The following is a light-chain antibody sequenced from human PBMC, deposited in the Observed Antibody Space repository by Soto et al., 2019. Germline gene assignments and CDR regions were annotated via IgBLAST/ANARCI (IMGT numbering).Light chain of an antibody. CDR1: SSNLGDNT. Sequence: QSVLTQPPSASGTPGQRVTISCSTSSSNLGDNTVNWYQHVPGTAPKLLIYSYDQRPSGVPDRFSGAKSGTSASLSISGLQSADEAADYCSAWYASLDGDVFGTGTQLTV. J-gene: IGLJ1*01. CDR2: SYD. V-gene: IGLV1-44*01. CDR3: SAWYASLDGDV.